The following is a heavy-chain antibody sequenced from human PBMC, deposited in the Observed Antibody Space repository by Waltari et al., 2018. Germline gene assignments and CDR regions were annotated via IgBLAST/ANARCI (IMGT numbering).Heavy chain of an antibody. CDR2: IKQDGREK. Sequence: EVQLVESGGGLVQPGGSLRLSCAASGFTFSSYWMRWVRQAPGKGMEWVANIKQDGREKYYVDSVKGRFTISRDNAKNSLYLQMNSLRAEDTAVYYCARSDWGGWFDPWGQGTLVTVSS. D-gene: IGHD7-27*01. CDR3: ARSDWGGWFDP. V-gene: IGHV3-7*01. J-gene: IGHJ5*02. CDR1: GFTFSSYW.